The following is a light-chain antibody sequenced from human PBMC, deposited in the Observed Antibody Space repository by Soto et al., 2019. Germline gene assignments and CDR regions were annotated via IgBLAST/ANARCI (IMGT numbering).Light chain of an antibody. Sequence: QSALTQPASVSGSPGQSITISCTGTSSDVGRYNYVSWYQQHPGKAPKLMIYDVNNRPSGVSNRFSGSKSGNTASLTISGLQAEDEADYYCSSCTSSSTRVVFGGGTQLTVL. CDR2: DVN. CDR3: SSCTSSSTRVV. V-gene: IGLV2-14*01. CDR1: SSDVGRYNY. J-gene: IGLJ2*01.